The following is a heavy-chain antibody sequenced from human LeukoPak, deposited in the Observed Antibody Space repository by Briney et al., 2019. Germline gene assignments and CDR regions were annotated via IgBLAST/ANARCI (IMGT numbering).Heavy chain of an antibody. D-gene: IGHD3-10*01. CDR3: ARAPKVLLWFGELRD. J-gene: IGHJ4*02. V-gene: IGHV3-30*04. CDR1: GFTFSSYA. CDR2: ISYDGSNK. Sequence: GRSLRLSCAASGFTFSSYAMHWVRQAPGKGLEWVAVISYDGSNKYYADSVKGRFTISRDNSKNTLYLQMNSLRAEDTAVYYCARAPKVLLWFGELRDWGQGTLVTVSS.